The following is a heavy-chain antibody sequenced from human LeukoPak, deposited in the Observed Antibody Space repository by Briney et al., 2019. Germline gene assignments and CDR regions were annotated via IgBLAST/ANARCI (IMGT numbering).Heavy chain of an antibody. Sequence: GASVKVSCKASGGTFSSYAISWVRQAPGQGLEWMGGIIPIFGTANYAQKFQGRVTITADESTSTAYMELSSLRSEDTAVYYCARARVVGAAKEYYFDYWGQGTLVTVSS. CDR3: ARARVVGAAKEYYFDY. D-gene: IGHD2-15*01. CDR2: IIPIFGTA. CDR1: GGTFSSYA. V-gene: IGHV1-69*13. J-gene: IGHJ4*02.